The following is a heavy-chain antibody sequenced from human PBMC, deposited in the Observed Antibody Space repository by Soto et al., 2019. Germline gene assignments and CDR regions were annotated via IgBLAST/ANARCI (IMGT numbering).Heavy chain of an antibody. CDR2: IYYSGST. CDR3: ARRYCSGGSCYSGWFDP. CDR1: GGSISSGGYY. Sequence: QVQLQESGPGLVKPSQTLSLTCTVSGGSISSGGYYWSWIRQHPGKGLEWIGYIYYSGSTYDNPSLKSRVTISVDTSKNQFSLKLSSVTAADTAVYYCARRYCSGGSCYSGWFDPWGQGTLVTVSS. V-gene: IGHV4-31*03. J-gene: IGHJ5*02. D-gene: IGHD2-15*01.